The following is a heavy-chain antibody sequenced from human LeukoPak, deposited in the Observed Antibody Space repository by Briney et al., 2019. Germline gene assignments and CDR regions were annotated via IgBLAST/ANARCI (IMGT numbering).Heavy chain of an antibody. Sequence: ASVKVSCKASGGTFSSYAISWVRQAPGQGLEWMGRIIPILGIANYAQKFQGRVTITADKSTSTAYMELSSLRSEDTAVYYCATDTFGGVIDYWGQGTLVTVSS. CDR3: ATDTFGGVIDY. J-gene: IGHJ4*02. CDR1: GGTFSSYA. V-gene: IGHV1-69*04. D-gene: IGHD3-16*01. CDR2: IIPILGIA.